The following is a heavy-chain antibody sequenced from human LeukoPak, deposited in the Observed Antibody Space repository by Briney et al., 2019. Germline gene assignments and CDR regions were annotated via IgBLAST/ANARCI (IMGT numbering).Heavy chain of an antibody. CDR2: INSDGSST. D-gene: IGHD3-10*01. V-gene: IGHV3-74*01. CDR1: GFTFSSYA. Sequence: PGGSLRLSCAASGFTFSSYAMSWVRQAPGKGLVWVSRINSDGSSTNYADSVKGRFTISRDNVKNTLYLQMNSLRAEDAAAYHCARGAGGYFDYWGQGTLVTVSS. CDR3: ARGAGGYFDY. J-gene: IGHJ4*02.